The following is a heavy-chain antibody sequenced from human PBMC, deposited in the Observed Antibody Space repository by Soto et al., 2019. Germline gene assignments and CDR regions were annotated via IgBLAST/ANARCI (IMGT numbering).Heavy chain of an antibody. J-gene: IGHJ4*02. Sequence: QVPLVESGGGVVQPGRSLRLSCAASGFTFSSYGMHWVRQAPGKGLEGVAVISYGGSNNYYADYVKGRVTISKDNSKNTLYLQMNSLRAEDTAVYYCAKDGLKREYSGYGLFDYWGQGTLVTVSS. CDR1: GFTFSSYG. V-gene: IGHV3-30*18. D-gene: IGHD5-12*01. CDR3: AKDGLKREYSGYGLFDY. CDR2: ISYGGSNN.